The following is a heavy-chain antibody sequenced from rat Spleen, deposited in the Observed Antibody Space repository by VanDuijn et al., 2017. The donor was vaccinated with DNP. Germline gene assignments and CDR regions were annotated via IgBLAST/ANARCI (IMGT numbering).Heavy chain of an antibody. Sequence: EVQLVESDGGFVQPGRSQKLSCAASGFTLSAYYMAWVRQAPTKGLEWVATISDDGLTTYYRVSVKGRFTISRENAKSTLYLQVDSLRSEDTATYYCALSTGRGFDYWGQGVMVTVSS. V-gene: IGHV5-29*01. CDR3: ALSTGRGFDY. D-gene: IGHD5-1*01. J-gene: IGHJ2*01. CDR1: GFTLSAYY. CDR2: ISDDGLTT.